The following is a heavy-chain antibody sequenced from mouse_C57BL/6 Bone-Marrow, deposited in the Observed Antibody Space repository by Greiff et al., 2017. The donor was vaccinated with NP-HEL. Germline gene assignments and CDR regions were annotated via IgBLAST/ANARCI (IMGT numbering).Heavy chain of an antibody. V-gene: IGHV5-17*01. J-gene: IGHJ2*01. D-gene: IGHD1-1*01. CDR1: GFTFSDYG. Sequence: EVMLVESGGGLVKPGGSLKLSCAASGFTFSDYGMHWVRQAPEKGLEWVAYISSGSSTIYYADTVKGRFTISRDNAKNTLFLQMTSLRSEDTAMYYCARTTVVATGYFDDWGQGTTLTVSS. CDR2: ISSGSSTI. CDR3: ARTTVVATGYFDD.